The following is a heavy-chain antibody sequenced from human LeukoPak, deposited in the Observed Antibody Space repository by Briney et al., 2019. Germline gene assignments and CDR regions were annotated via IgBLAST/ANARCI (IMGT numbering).Heavy chain of an antibody. CDR2: IYTSGST. J-gene: IGHJ5*02. Sequence: SETLSLTCTVSGGSISSGSYYWSWIRQPAGKGLEWIGRIYTSGSTNYNPSLKSRVTISVDTSKNQFSLELSSVTAADTAVYYCARENCSGGTCYTVGGDWFDPWGQGTLVTVSS. CDR3: ARENCSGGTCYTVGGDWFDP. CDR1: GGSISSGSYY. V-gene: IGHV4-61*02. D-gene: IGHD2-15*01.